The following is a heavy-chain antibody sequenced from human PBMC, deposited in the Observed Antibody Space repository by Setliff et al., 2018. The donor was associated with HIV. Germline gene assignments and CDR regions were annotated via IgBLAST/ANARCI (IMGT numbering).Heavy chain of an antibody. CDR2: FYSGGNT. D-gene: IGHD2-8*02. CDR3: ARVRVVLYYYYYLDV. J-gene: IGHJ6*03. CDR1: GFTISRNY. V-gene: IGHV3-53*01. Sequence: HPGGSLRLSCEASGFTISRNYMSWVRQAPGKGLEWVSGFYSGGNTYYADSVKGRFTISRDNSKNTLFLQMNSLRAEDTAVYYCARVRVVLYYYYYLDVWGKGTTVTVSS.